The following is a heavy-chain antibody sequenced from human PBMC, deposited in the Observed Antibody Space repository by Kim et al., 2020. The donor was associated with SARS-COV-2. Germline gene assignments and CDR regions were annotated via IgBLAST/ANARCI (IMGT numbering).Heavy chain of an antibody. J-gene: IGHJ4*02. CDR3: TSHRAGAFDY. D-gene: IGHD3-10*01. Sequence: YADSVKGRFTIPRDNAKNTLYLQLNTLRAEDTAVYYCTSHRAGAFDYWGQGTLVTVSS. V-gene: IGHV3-74*01.